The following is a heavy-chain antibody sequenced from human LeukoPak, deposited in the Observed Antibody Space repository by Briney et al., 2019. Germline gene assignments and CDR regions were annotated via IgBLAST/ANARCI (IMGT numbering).Heavy chain of an antibody. CDR3: ATVDSSSQLYGMDV. Sequence: APVKVSCKVSGYTLTELSMRWVRQAPGKGLEWMGGFDPEDGETIYAQKFQGRVTMTEDTSTDTAYMELSSLRSEDTAVYYCATVDSSSQLYGMDVWGRGTTVTVSS. V-gene: IGHV1-24*01. CDR1: GYTLTELS. D-gene: IGHD6-6*01. J-gene: IGHJ6*02. CDR2: FDPEDGET.